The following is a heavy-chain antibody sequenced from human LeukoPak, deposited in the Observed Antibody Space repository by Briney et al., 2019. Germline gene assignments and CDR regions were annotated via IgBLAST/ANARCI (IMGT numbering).Heavy chain of an antibody. Sequence: SETLSLTCAVYGGSFSDYYCSWIRQPPGKGLEWTGEINHGGSTNYSPSLKSRVTISVDTSKNQFSLKLSSVTAADTALYYCGYSSGYQYHWGQGTLVILSS. CDR3: GYSSGYQYH. CDR1: GGSFSDYY. D-gene: IGHD3-22*01. J-gene: IGHJ1*01. V-gene: IGHV4-34*01. CDR2: INHGGST.